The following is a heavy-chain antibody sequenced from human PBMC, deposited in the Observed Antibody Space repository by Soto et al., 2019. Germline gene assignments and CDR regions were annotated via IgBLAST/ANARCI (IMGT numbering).Heavy chain of an antibody. CDR1: GFTFNNFA. J-gene: IGHJ5*02. D-gene: IGHD4-4*01. V-gene: IGHV3-23*01. Sequence: GGSLRLSCASSGFTFNNFAMSLVRQAPGKGLEWVSAISGSGGGTYYADSVKGRFTISRDNSQNTLSLQMNSLRAEDTALYYCAKDRASTGDRPRFDPWGPGTLVTVSS. CDR3: AKDRASTGDRPRFDP. CDR2: ISGSGGGT.